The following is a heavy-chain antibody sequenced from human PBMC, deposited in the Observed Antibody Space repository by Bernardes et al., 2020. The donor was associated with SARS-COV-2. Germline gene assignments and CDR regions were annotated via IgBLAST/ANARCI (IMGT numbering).Heavy chain of an antibody. CDR2: IYYSGST. Sequence: SETLSLTCTVSGGSVSSGSYYWSWIRQPPGKGLEWIGYIYYSGSTNYNPSLKSRVTISVDTSKNQFSLKLSSVTAADTAVYYCARDEYYDFWSGLPNGMDVWGQGTTVTVSS. CDR1: GGSVSSGSYY. D-gene: IGHD3-3*01. CDR3: ARDEYYDFWSGLPNGMDV. J-gene: IGHJ6*02. V-gene: IGHV4-61*01.